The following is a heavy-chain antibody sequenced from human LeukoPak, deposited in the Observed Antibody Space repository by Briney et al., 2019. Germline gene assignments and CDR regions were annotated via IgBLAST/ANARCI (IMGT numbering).Heavy chain of an antibody. CDR1: GGSISSYY. CDR2: VYYSGST. CDR3: ARSELLWFGGVNSGFDH. J-gene: IGHJ4*02. Sequence: SETLSLTCTVSGGSISSYYWSWIRQPPGKGLDWIGYVYYSGSTNYNPSLKSRVTISVDTSKNQFSLKLSSVTAADTAVYYCARSELLWFGGVNSGFDHWGQGTLVTVSS. V-gene: IGHV4-59*01. D-gene: IGHD3-10*01.